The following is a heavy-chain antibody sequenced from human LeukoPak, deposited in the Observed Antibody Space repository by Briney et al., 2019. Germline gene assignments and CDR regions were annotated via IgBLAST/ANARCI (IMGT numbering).Heavy chain of an antibody. CDR2: TYYRSKWYN. V-gene: IGHV6-1*01. Sequence: SQTLSLTCAISGDSVSSNSAAWNWIRQSPSRGLEWLGRTYYRSKWYNDYAVSVKSRITINPDTSKNQFSLQLNSVTPEDTAVYYCAREKTGTTIFPRSRRFDPWGQGTLVTVSS. CDR1: GDSVSSNSAA. J-gene: IGHJ5*02. D-gene: IGHD1-1*01. CDR3: AREKTGTTIFPRSRRFDP.